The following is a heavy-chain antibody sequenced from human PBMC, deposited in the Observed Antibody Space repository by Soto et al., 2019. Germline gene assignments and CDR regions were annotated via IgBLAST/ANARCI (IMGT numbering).Heavy chain of an antibody. Sequence: GSLRLSCAASGFTFSTYGMHWVRQAPGKGLEWVAVTSYDGSNKYFADSVKGRFTISRDNSKNTLYLQMNNLRPEDTAVYYCAKSRSPYGGSQQFDSWGQRTLVTVTS. CDR3: AKSRSPYGGSQQFDS. V-gene: IGHV3-30*18. J-gene: IGHJ4*02. D-gene: IGHD2-15*01. CDR1: GFTFSTYG. CDR2: TSYDGSNK.